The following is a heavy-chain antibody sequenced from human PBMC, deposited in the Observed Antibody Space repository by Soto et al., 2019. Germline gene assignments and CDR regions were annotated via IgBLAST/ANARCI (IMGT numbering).Heavy chain of an antibody. Sequence: VKLLESGGGLVQPGGSLRLSCEVSGVSFNSYAMGWVRQAQGKRLEWVSSFSASDGTTYYADSVKGRFTVSRDNSKNTVFLQMTSLRVEDTAVYFCAKDRSYYYGSGSFEGVFDSWGQGTLVTVSS. J-gene: IGHJ4*02. D-gene: IGHD3-10*01. CDR1: GVSFNSYA. CDR2: FSASDGTT. CDR3: AKDRSYYYGSGSFEGVFDS. V-gene: IGHV3-23*01.